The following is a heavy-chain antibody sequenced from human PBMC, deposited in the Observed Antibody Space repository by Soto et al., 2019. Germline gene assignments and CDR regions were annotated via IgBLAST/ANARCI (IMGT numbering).Heavy chain of an antibody. D-gene: IGHD2-15*01. CDR2: IYYSGST. J-gene: IGHJ5*02. CDR3: ARALASKYCSGGSCYSSNNWFDP. V-gene: IGHV4-31*03. Sequence: LSLTCTVSGGSISSGGYYWSWIRQHPGKGLEWIGYIYYSGSTYYNPSLKSRVTISVDTSKNQFSLKLSSVTAADTAVYYCARALASKYCSGGSCYSSNNWFDPWGQGTLVTVS. CDR1: GGSISSGGYY.